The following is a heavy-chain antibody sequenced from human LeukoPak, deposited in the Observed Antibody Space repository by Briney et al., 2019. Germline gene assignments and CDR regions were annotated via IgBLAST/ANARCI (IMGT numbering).Heavy chain of an antibody. CDR3: ARGGAEQQLVRHPFDY. J-gene: IGHJ4*02. V-gene: IGHV4-31*03. Sequence: KTSETLSLTCTVSGGSISSGGYYWSWIRQHPGKGLEWIGYIYYSGSTYYNPSLKSRVTISVDTSKNQFSLKLSSVTAADTAVYYCARGGAEQQLVRHPFDYWGQGTLVTVSS. CDR1: GGSISSGGYY. D-gene: IGHD6-13*01. CDR2: IYYSGST.